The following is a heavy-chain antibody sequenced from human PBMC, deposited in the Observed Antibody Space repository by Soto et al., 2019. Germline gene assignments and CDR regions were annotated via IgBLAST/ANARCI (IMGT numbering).Heavy chain of an antibody. CDR1: GYTFTSYG. J-gene: IGHJ4*02. D-gene: IGHD3-22*01. Sequence: QVPLVQSGAEVKKPGASVKVSCKASGYTFTSYGISWVRQAPGQGLEWMGWISTYNGNTNYAQKLQGRVTMTTDTSTSTAYMELRSLRSDDTAVYYCAGVPATGYYYDSSGYYYFDYWGQGTLVTVSS. V-gene: IGHV1-18*01. CDR3: AGVPATGYYYDSSGYYYFDY. CDR2: ISTYNGNT.